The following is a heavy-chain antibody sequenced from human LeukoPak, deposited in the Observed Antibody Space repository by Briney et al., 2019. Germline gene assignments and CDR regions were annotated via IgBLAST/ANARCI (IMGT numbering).Heavy chain of an antibody. D-gene: IGHD6-19*01. V-gene: IGHV3-9*01. CDR1: GFTFDGFA. Sequence: GGSLRLSCAASGFTFDGFAMHWVRQAPGKGLEWVSGISWNSDSIDYADSVKGRFTTSRDNAKNSLYLQMNSPRAEDTALYYCAKGGGWFYYFDYWGQGTLVTVSS. CDR2: ISWNSDSI. J-gene: IGHJ4*02. CDR3: AKGGGWFYYFDY.